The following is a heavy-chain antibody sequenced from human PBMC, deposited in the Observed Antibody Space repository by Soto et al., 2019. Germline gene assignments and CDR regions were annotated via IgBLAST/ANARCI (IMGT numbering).Heavy chain of an antibody. Sequence: GGSLRLSCAASGFTFDDYAMHWVRQAPGKGLEWVSGISWNSGSIGYADSVKGRFTISRDNAKNSLYLQMNSLRSEDTALYYCAKDMGYDLSPLGYFDYWGQGTLVTVSS. V-gene: IGHV3-9*01. CDR1: GFTFDDYA. CDR2: ISWNSGSI. D-gene: IGHD5-12*01. J-gene: IGHJ4*02. CDR3: AKDMGYDLSPLGYFDY.